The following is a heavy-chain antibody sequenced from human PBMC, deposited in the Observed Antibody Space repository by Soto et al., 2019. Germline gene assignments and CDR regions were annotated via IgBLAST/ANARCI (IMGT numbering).Heavy chain of an antibody. Sequence: QVQLVQSGAEVKKPGSSVKVSCKASGGTFSSYTISWVRQAPGQGLEWMGRIIPILGIANYAQKFQGRVTITADKSTSTAYKELSSLRSEDTAVYYCASCQSGYEYYYYYGMDVWGQGTTVTVSS. CDR1: GGTFSSYT. J-gene: IGHJ6*02. V-gene: IGHV1-69*02. CDR3: ASCQSGYEYYYYYGMDV. CDR2: IIPILGIA. D-gene: IGHD5-12*01.